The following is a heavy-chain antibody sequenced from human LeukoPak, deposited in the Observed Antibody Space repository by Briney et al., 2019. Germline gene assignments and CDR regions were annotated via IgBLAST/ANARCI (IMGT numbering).Heavy chain of an antibody. D-gene: IGHD1-26*01. V-gene: IGHV4-4*01. CDR2: ISLAGQT. CDR1: GGSISGTNW. Sequence: PGTLSLTCGVSGGSISGTNWWSWVRQPPGQGLEWIGEISLAGQTNFNPSLNGRVTMSLDKSSNQLSLHLPSVTAADTATYFCSRESGPFCPFGYWGQGTLVIVSS. J-gene: IGHJ4*02. CDR3: SRESGPFCPFGY.